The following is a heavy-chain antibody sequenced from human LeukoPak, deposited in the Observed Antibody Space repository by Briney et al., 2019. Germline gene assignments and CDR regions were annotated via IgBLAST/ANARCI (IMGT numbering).Heavy chain of an antibody. D-gene: IGHD6-13*01. CDR3: AKGGSSWSNYFDY. CDR2: ISGSGYST. CDR1: GFTFNNYA. J-gene: IGHJ4*02. Sequence: GGSLRLSCVASGFTFNNYAMTWVRQAPGKGLEWVSAISGSGYSTYYADSVKGRFTISRDNSKNTLYLQMNSLRAEDTAVYYCAKGGSSWSNYFDYWGQGTLVTVSS. V-gene: IGHV3-23*01.